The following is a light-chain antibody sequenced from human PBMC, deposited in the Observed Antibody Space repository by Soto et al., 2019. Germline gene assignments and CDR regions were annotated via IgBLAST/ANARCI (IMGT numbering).Light chain of an antibody. CDR2: DAS. Sequence: EIVLTQSPATLSLSPGERATLSCRASQSVSSYLAWYQQKPGQAPRLLIYDASNRATGIPARFSGSGSGTDFTITISSLEPEDFAVYYCQQRSNWPPLFGPGTKVDIK. J-gene: IGKJ3*01. V-gene: IGKV3-11*01. CDR3: QQRSNWPPL. CDR1: QSVSSY.